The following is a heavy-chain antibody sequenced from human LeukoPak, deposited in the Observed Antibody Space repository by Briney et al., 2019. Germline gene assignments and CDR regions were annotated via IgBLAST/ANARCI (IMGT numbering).Heavy chain of an antibody. CDR3: ARGQGSSGWYNWFDP. V-gene: IGHV4-39*01. CDR2: MYYSGST. Sequence: SETLSLTCTVSGGSISSTTYCWSWVRQPPGKGLEWIGCMYYSGSTYYSSSLKGRVTISLDTPKNQFSLRLNSVTASDTAVYYCARGQGSSGWYNWFDPWGQGTLVTVSS. D-gene: IGHD6-19*01. CDR1: GGSISSTTYC. J-gene: IGHJ5*02.